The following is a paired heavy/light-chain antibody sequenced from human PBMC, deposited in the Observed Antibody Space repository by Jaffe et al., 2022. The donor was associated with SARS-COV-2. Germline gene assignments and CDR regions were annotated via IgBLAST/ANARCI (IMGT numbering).Light chain of an antibody. J-gene: IGLJ1*01. CDR1: SSDVGGYKY. CDR2: EVS. Sequence: QSALTQPPSASGSPGQSVTISCTGTSSDVGGYKYVSWYQQHPGKAPKLMIFEVSKRPSEVPDRFSGSKSGNTASLTVSGLQAEDEADYYCSSYAGTMYVFGTGTKVTVL. CDR3: SSYAGTMYV. V-gene: IGLV2-8*01.
Heavy chain of an antibody. CDR3: AREDRYFSSYDAFDI. CDR1: RFTFSTFP. D-gene: IGHD3-9*01. Sequence: LVESGGGVVQPGRSLRLSCAASRFTFSTFPMHWVRQAPGKGLEWVAFISYDGSNKYSADSVKGRFSISRDNSKNTLYLQMNSLRVEDTAVYYCAREDRYFSSYDAFDIWGQGTVVTVSS. J-gene: IGHJ3*02. CDR2: ISYDGSNK. V-gene: IGHV3-30*04.